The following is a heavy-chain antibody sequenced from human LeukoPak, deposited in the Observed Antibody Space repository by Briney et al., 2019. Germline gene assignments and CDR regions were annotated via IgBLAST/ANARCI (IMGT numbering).Heavy chain of an antibody. V-gene: IGHV5-51*01. J-gene: IGHJ4*02. Sequence: GESLKISCKGSGYRFTNYWIGWVRQMPGKGLEWMGIIYSGDSDTRYSPSLQGQVTISADKFISTAYLQWSSLKASDTAMYYCARLWKISGSGEFDYWGQGTLVTVSS. CDR2: IYSGDSDT. CDR3: ARLWKISGSGEFDY. D-gene: IGHD2-15*01. CDR1: GYRFTNYW.